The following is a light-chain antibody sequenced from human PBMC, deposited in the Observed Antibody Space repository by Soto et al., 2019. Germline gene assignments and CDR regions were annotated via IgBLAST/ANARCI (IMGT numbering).Light chain of an antibody. CDR3: QVWDTSSDQGV. Sequence: SYELTQQPSVSVAPGQTATVTCGGNNVGSKSVHWYQQKPGQAPVLVAYDDSDRPSGIPERFSGSNSGNTATLTISRVEAGDEADYYCQVWDTSSDQGVFGTGTKVTVL. CDR1: NVGSKS. V-gene: IGLV3-21*02. CDR2: DDS. J-gene: IGLJ1*01.